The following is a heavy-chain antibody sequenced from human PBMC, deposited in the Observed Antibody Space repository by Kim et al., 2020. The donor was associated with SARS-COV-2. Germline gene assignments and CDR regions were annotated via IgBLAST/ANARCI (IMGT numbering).Heavy chain of an antibody. CDR3: ARHGRTGYY. CDR2: YT. Sequence: YTNYSPSFQGHVTISADKSISTAYLQWSSLKASDTAMYYCARHGRTGYYWGQGTLVTVSS. J-gene: IGHJ4*02. V-gene: IGHV5-10-1*01.